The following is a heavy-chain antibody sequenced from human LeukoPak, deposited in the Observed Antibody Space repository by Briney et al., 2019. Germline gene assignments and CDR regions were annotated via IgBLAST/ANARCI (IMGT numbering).Heavy chain of an antibody. CDR3: RGYCSSTSCSFDY. J-gene: IGHJ4*02. V-gene: IGHV1-69*02. CDR2: IIPILGIA. D-gene: IGHD2-2*01. Sequence: ASMKVSCKASGGTFSSYTISWVRQAPGQGLEWMGRIIPILGIANYAQKFQGRVTITADKSTSTAYMELSSLRSEDTAVYYCRGYCSSTSCSFDYWGQGTLVTVSS. CDR1: GGTFSSYT.